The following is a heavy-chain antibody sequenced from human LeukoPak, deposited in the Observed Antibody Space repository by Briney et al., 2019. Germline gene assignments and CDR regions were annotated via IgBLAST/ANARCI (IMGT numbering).Heavy chain of an antibody. Sequence: PGRSLRLSCAASGFTFSSYSMNWVRQAPGKGLEWVSSISSSSSYIYYADSVKGRFTISRDNAKNSLYLQMNSLRAEDTAVYYCARGEYDFWSGYYTGTSYTFDYWGQGTLVTVSS. J-gene: IGHJ4*02. CDR3: ARGEYDFWSGYYTGTSYTFDY. D-gene: IGHD3-3*01. CDR2: ISSSSSYI. V-gene: IGHV3-21*01. CDR1: GFTFSSYS.